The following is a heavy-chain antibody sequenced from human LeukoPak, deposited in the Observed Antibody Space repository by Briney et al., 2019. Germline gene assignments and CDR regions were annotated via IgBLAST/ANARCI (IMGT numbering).Heavy chain of an antibody. D-gene: IGHD3-16*01. CDR3: ARAEVGYDYVWGNRRRYDY. CDR2: ISAYNGNT. V-gene: IGHV1-18*01. Sequence: ASVKVSCKASGYTFTSYGISWVRQAPGQGLEWMGWISAYNGNTNYAQKLQGRVTMTTDTSTGTAYMELRSLRSDDTAVYYCARAEVGYDYVWGNRRRYDYWGQGTLVTVSS. CDR1: GYTFTSYG. J-gene: IGHJ4*02.